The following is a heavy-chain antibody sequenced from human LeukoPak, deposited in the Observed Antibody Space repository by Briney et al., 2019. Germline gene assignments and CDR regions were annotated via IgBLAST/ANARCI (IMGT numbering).Heavy chain of an antibody. CDR3: ARRGFAAAGPNWFDP. V-gene: IGHV1-46*01. D-gene: IGHD6-13*01. Sequence: ASVKVSCKASGYTFTSYYMHWVRQAPGQGLEWMGIINPSGGSTSYAQKFQGRVTITADESTSTAYMELSSLRSEDTAVYYCARRGFAAAGPNWFDPWGQGTLVTVSS. CDR1: GYTFTSYY. CDR2: INPSGGST. J-gene: IGHJ5*02.